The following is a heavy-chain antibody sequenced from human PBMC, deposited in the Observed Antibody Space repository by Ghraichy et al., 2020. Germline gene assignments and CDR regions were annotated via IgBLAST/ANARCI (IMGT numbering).Heavy chain of an antibody. V-gene: IGHV2-5*01. CDR2: IFYNDEE. CDR1: GFSLSATGVG. CDR3: AHEGYGSDNWFDA. Sequence: SGPTLVKPTQTLTLTCTFSGFSLSATGVGVGWIRQPPGKALEWLALIFYNDEERYNPSLNSRLNIAKDTSKNYVVLTITNMDPVYTATYYCAHEGYGSDNWFDAWGQGILVTVSS. J-gene: IGHJ5*02. D-gene: IGHD2-8*02.